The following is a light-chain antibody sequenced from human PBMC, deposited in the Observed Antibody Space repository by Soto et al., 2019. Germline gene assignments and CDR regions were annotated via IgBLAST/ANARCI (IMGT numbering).Light chain of an antibody. V-gene: IGKV1-5*03. Sequence: DTHMTQSPSILSASVGLTFPITYRASQTISSWLAWYQQRPGKAPKLLIYKASTLKSGVPSRFSGSESGTDFTLTISSLQPEDCAIYFCQQANSFPITFGQGTRLEIK. CDR1: QTISSW. CDR2: KAS. J-gene: IGKJ5*01. CDR3: QQANSFPIT.